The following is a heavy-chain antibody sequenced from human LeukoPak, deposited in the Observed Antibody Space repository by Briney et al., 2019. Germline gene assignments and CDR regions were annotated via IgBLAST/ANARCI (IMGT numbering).Heavy chain of an antibody. D-gene: IGHD5-18*01. CDR2: IIPIFGTA. J-gene: IGHJ6*03. Sequence: ASVKVSCKASGGTFSTYAITWVRQAPGQGLEWMGGIIPIFGTANYAQKFQDRVTITTDASTSTVYMELTSLRSEDTAVYYCARTPQHSYYYYNMDVWGKGTTVTVAS. CDR3: ARTPQHSYYYYNMDV. V-gene: IGHV1-69*05. CDR1: GGTFSTYA.